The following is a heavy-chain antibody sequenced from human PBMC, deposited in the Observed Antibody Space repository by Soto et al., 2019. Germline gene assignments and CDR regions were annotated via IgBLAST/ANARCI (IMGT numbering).Heavy chain of an antibody. CDR2: IIDSGAST. V-gene: IGHV3-23*01. J-gene: IGHJ6*02. CDR1: GLTVSSNY. CDR3: AKGRSDYYYYGVDV. Sequence: GGSLRLSCAASGLTVSSNYMSWVRQGPGKGLEWVSDIIDSGASTYYADSVKGRFTISRDNSKSTLYLQMNSLRAEDTALYYCAKGRSDYYYYGVDVWGQGTTVTVSS.